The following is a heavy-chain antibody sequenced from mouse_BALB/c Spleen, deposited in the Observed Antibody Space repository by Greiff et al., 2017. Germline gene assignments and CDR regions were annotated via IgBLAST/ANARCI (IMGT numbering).Heavy chain of an antibody. CDR3: ARFGYDGYYYCDY. Sequence: EVHLVESGGGLVKPGGSLKLSCAASGFTFSSYAMSWVRQTPEKRLEWVASISSGGSTYYPDSVKGRFTISRDNARNILYLQMSSLRSEDTAMYYCARFGYDGYYYCDYWGQGTTLTVSS. V-gene: IGHV5-6-5*01. CDR1: GFTFSSYA. CDR2: ISSGGST. D-gene: IGHD2-3*01. J-gene: IGHJ2*01.